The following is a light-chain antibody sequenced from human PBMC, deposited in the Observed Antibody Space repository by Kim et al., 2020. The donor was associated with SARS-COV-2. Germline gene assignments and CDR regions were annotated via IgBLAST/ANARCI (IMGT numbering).Light chain of an antibody. CDR1: GSNIGSNA. Sequence: GQRVTITCSGSGSNIGSNAVNWYQQLPGTAPKLLIYGNNYRPSGVPDRYSGSTSGTSASLDISGLQSEHEADYYSAARDDSLNSSVFGGGNQLTVL. CDR3: AARDDSLNSSV. CDR2: GNN. J-gene: IGLJ3*02. V-gene: IGLV1-44*01.